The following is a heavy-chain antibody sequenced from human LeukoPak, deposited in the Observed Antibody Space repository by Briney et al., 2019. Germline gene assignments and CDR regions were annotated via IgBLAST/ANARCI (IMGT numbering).Heavy chain of an antibody. CDR2: IIPIFGTA. CDR1: GGTFSSYA. V-gene: IGHV1-69*13. D-gene: IGHD6-6*01. CDR3: ARDPSSSWSNWFDP. Sequence: ASVTVSCKASGGTFSSYAISWVRQAPGQGLEWMGGIIPIFGTANYAQKFQGRVTITADESTSTAYMELSSLRSEDTAVYYCARDPSSSWSNWFDPWGQGTLVTVSS. J-gene: IGHJ5*02.